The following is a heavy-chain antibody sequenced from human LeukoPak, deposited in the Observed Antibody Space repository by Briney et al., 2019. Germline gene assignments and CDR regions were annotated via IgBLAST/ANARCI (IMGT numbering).Heavy chain of an antibody. J-gene: IGHJ4*02. D-gene: IGHD1-14*01. CDR2: ISQYEGT. CDR1: GESFSTYY. Sequence: SETLSLTCAIYGESFSTYYCNWMRQPPGRGLEWIAEISQYEGTKYNPSLVSRVTISLDTSNNQCSLRLNSVTAADTAVYFCARGRYHAKLGYWGQGTHVTVSS. CDR3: ARGRYHAKLGY. V-gene: IGHV4-34*01.